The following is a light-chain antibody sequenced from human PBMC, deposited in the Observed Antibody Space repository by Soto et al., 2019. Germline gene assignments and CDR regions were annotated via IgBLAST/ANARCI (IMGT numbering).Light chain of an antibody. J-gene: IGKJ4*01. V-gene: IGKV3-15*01. CDR1: ENIKNR. Sequence: EKVMTQSPATLSVSPGERATLSCRASENIKNRLAWYQQKPGQGPRLLIYDAFTRATDIPARFSGSASGTEFTLTISGLQSEDSAFYYCQQYDDWPLTLGGGTKVEIK. CDR3: QQYDDWPLT. CDR2: DAF.